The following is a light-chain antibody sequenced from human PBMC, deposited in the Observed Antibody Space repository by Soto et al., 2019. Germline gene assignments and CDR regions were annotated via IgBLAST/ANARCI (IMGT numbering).Light chain of an antibody. Sequence: EIVLTQSPATLSLSPGERATLSCRASQSVSSYLAWYQHKPGQAPRLLIYDASNRATGIPARFSGSGSGTNFTLTLSILDPEGFAVYYCQQRSNWPPITFGQGTRLEI. J-gene: IGKJ5*01. CDR3: QQRSNWPPIT. CDR1: QSVSSY. CDR2: DAS. V-gene: IGKV3-11*01.